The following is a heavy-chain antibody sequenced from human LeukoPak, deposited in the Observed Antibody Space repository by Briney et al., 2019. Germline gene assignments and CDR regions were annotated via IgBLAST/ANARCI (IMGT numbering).Heavy chain of an antibody. Sequence: GGSLRLSCAASGFTFSSNWMSWVRQAPGKGLEWVANINQDGGEKYYVDSVKGRFTISRDNAKNSLYLQMNSLRAEDTAVYYCAKATYYYDSSGYFFPIDYWGQGTLVTVSS. CDR1: GFTFSSNW. V-gene: IGHV3-7*03. D-gene: IGHD3-22*01. CDR3: AKATYYYDSSGYFFPIDY. CDR2: INQDGGEK. J-gene: IGHJ4*02.